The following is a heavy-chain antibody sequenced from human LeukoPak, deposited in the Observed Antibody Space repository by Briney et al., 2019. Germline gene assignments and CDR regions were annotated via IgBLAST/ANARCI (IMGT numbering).Heavy chain of an antibody. D-gene: IGHD2-15*01. CDR2: IYYSGST. Sequence: SETLSLTCTVSGGSISSYYWSGIRQPPGKGLEWIGHIYYSGSTNYNPSLKSRVTISVDTSKNQFSLKLSSVTAADTAVYYCARAWGYCSGGSCHDAFDIWGQGTMVTVSS. CDR1: GGSISSYY. J-gene: IGHJ3*02. CDR3: ARAWGYCSGGSCHDAFDI. V-gene: IGHV4-59*01.